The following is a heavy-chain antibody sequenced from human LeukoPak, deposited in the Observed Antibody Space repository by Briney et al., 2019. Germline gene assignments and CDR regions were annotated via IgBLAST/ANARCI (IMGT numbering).Heavy chain of an antibody. J-gene: IGHJ4*02. V-gene: IGHV3-53*01. CDR2: IYSGGST. CDR3: ARGGRAYPLDY. CDR1: GFTVSSNY. Sequence: PGGSLRLSCAASGFTVSSNYMSWVRQAPGKGLEWVSVIYSGGSTYYADPVKGRFTISRDNSKNILFLQVNSLRAEDTAVYYCARGGRAYPLDYWGQGTLVTVSS.